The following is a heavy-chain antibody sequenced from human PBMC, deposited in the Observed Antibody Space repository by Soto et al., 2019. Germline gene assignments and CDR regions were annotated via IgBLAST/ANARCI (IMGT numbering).Heavy chain of an antibody. CDR2: INPKSGGT. V-gene: IGHV1-2*02. J-gene: IGHJ4*02. CDR1: GYTFTGYY. D-gene: IGHD5-12*01. Sequence: GASVKVSCKASGYTFTGYYMHWVRQAPGQGLEWMGWINPKSGGTDYAQKFQGRVTMTRDTSSSSAYMELSSLRSDDTAVYYCAQANSGDDDDFDYGGQGPQLTVSS. CDR3: AQANSGDDDDFDY.